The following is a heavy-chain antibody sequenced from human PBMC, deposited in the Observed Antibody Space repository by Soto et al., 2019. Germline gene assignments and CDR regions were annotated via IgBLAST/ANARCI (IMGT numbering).Heavy chain of an antibody. CDR3: ARVGDCSGGSCYYSAFDI. Sequence: ASVKVSCKASGGTFSSYAISWVRQAPGQGLEWMGGIIPIFGTANYAQKFQGRVTITADESTSTAYMELSSLRSEDTAVYYCARVGDCSGGSCYYSAFDIWGQGTMVTVSS. V-gene: IGHV1-69*13. J-gene: IGHJ3*02. CDR2: IIPIFGTA. CDR1: GGTFSSYA. D-gene: IGHD2-15*01.